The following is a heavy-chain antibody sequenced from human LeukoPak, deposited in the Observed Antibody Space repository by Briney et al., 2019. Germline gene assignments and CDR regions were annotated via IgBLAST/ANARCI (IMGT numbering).Heavy chain of an antibody. CDR1: GFTFSSYS. D-gene: IGHD5-24*01. CDR3: ARGVEMATISPSFYYYGMDV. CDR2: ISSSSSYI. Sequence: GRSLRLSCAASGFTFSSYSMNWVRQAPGKGLEWVSSISSSSSYIYYADSVKGRFTISRDNAKNSLYLQMNSLRAEDTAVYYCARGVEMATISPSFYYYGMDVWGQGTTVTVSS. J-gene: IGHJ6*02. V-gene: IGHV3-21*01.